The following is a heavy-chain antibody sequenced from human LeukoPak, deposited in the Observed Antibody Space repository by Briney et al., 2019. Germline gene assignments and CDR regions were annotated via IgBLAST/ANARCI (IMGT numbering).Heavy chain of an antibody. J-gene: IGHJ3*02. V-gene: IGHV3-53*01. D-gene: IGHD1-1*01. CDR3: ARDAVERYASDI. CDR1: GFTVSSNY. CDR2: IYSGSNT. Sequence: PGGSLRLSCAASGFTVSSNYMSWVRQAPGKGLEWVSVIYSGSNTDYADSVKGRFTISRDNSKNTLYLQMNSLRAEDTAVYYCARDAVERYASDIWGQGTMVTVSS.